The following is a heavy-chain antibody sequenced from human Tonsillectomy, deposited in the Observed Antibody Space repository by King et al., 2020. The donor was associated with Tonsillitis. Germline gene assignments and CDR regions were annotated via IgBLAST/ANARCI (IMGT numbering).Heavy chain of an antibody. CDR3: AKDFYRVPTILDS. CDR2: VSVSGAST. V-gene: IGHV3-23*04. J-gene: IGHJ4*02. Sequence: QLVQSGGGLVQPGGSLRLSCAASGFTFSRYAMNWVLQAPGKGLEWVSAVSVSGASTDYADSGKGRVTISRDNSKNTVSLEMNSLSAEDTAVYYCAKDFYRVPTILDSWGQGTLVTVSS. CDR1: GFTFSRYA. D-gene: IGHD5-12*01.